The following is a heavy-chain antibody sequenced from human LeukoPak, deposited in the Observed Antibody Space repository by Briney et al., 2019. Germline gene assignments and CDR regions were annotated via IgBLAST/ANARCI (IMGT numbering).Heavy chain of an antibody. V-gene: IGHV1-69*05. CDR3: ARDGKKNYYDRSGYYFDY. CDR1: GGTFSSYA. CDR2: IIPIFGTA. J-gene: IGHJ4*02. Sequence: ASVKVSCKASGGTFSSYAISWVRQAPGQGLEWMGGIIPIFGTANYAQKFQGRVTLTRDMSTSTVYMELNSLRIEDTAVYYCARDGKKNYYDRSGYYFDYWGQGTLVTVSS. D-gene: IGHD3-22*01.